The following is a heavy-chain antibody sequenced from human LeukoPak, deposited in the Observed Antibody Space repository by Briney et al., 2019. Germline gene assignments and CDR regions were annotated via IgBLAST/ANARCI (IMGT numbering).Heavy chain of an antibody. Sequence: GGSLRLSCAASGFTFSSYDMNWVRQAPGKGLEWVSYISSSGSPIYYADSVTGRFTISRDNAKNSLYLQMNSLRAEDTAVYYCARDAVRSGEFDHWGQGTLVTVSS. J-gene: IGHJ4*02. D-gene: IGHD1-26*01. CDR2: ISSSGSPI. CDR1: GFTFSSYD. CDR3: ARDAVRSGEFDH. V-gene: IGHV3-48*03.